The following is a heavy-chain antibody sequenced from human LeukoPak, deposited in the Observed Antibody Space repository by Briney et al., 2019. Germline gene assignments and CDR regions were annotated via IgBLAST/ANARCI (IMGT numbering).Heavy chain of an antibody. Sequence: SGGSLRLSCAASGFTFNSYSMNWVRQAPGKGLEWVSSISGSNSYIYYADSMKGRFTISRDNAKNSLYLQMNSLRAEDTAVYFCARRWDSSGPIDYWGQGTLVSVSS. CDR2: ISGSNSYI. CDR1: GFTFNSYS. CDR3: ARRWDSSGPIDY. D-gene: IGHD3-22*01. J-gene: IGHJ4*01. V-gene: IGHV3-21*01.